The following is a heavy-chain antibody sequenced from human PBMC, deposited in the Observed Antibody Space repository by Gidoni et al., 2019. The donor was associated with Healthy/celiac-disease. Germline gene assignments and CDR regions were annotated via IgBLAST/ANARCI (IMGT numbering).Heavy chain of an antibody. D-gene: IGHD3-22*01. CDR2: ISGRGGST. J-gene: IGHJ3*02. V-gene: IGHV3-23*04. Sequence: EVQLVESGGGLVQPGGSLRLSCAASGFTFSSYAMSWVRQAPGKGLEWVSAISGRGGSTYDADSVKGRFTISRDNSKNTLYLQMNSLRAEDTAVYYCAKDPGYDSSGYYPGGAFDIWGQGTMVTVSS. CDR3: AKDPGYDSSGYYPGGAFDI. CDR1: GFTFSSYA.